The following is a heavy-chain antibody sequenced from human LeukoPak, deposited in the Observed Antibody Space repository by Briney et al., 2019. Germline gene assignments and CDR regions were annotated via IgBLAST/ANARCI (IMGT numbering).Heavy chain of an antibody. D-gene: IGHD2-2*01. CDR2: IKQDGSEK. Sequence: GGSLRLSCAASGFTFSSYWMSWVRQAPGKGLEWVANIKQDGSEKYYVDSVKGRFTISRDNAKNSLYLQMNSLRAEDTAVYYCAKVVPAAIYDYWGQGTLVTVSS. V-gene: IGHV3-7*02. J-gene: IGHJ4*02. CDR1: GFTFSSYW. CDR3: AKVVPAAIYDY.